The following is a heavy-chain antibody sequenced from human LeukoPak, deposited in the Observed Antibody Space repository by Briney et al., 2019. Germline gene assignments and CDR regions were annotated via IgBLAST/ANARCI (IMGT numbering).Heavy chain of an antibody. D-gene: IGHD3-3*01. J-gene: IGHJ3*01. Sequence: GGSLRLSCAASGFSFSNSGMHWVRQAPGKGLEWVAFIGQDGTTKYYVDSVKGRFTIPGDNPKKMAYLQMNNLRAEDTAIYYCVKDGEWTFDVWGQGTMVTVSS. V-gene: IGHV3-30*02. CDR3: VKDGEWTFDV. CDR1: GFSFSNSG. CDR2: IGQDGTTK.